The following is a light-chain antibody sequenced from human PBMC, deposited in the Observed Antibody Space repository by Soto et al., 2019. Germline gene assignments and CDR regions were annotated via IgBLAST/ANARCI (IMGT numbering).Light chain of an antibody. CDR3: ETLDSSLSAGV. Sequence: QSVLTQPPSVSAAPGQKVTISCSGSSSNIGNNYVSWYQQLPGTAPKLLIYDNYKRPSGIPDRFSGSKSGTSATLGITGLQTGDEADYYCETLDSSLSAGVFGGGTKLTVL. J-gene: IGLJ3*02. CDR1: SSNIGNNY. CDR2: DNY. V-gene: IGLV1-51*01.